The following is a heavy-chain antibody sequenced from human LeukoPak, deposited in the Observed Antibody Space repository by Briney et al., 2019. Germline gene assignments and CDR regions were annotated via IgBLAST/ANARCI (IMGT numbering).Heavy chain of an antibody. J-gene: IGHJ4*02. CDR3: AKGGGYSYGTKYYFDY. CDR1: GFTFSSYA. D-gene: IGHD5-18*01. V-gene: IGHV3-23*01. CDR2: ITGGGGII. Sequence: GGSLRLSCAASGFTFSSYAMSWVRHVPGKGLECVSIITGGGGIIYYADSVKGRFTISRDDSKNTLYLQMNSLRAEDTAVYYCAKGGGYSYGTKYYFDYWGQGTLVTVSS.